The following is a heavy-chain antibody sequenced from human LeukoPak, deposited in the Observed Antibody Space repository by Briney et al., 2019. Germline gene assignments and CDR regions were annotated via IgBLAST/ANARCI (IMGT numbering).Heavy chain of an antibody. D-gene: IGHD2-2*01. Sequence: GTLRFSCAASGFTFNRNWMSWVPHAPGQELGWLANIKQDGSEKYYVDSVKGRFTISRDNAKNSLYLQMNSLRAEDTAVYYCARGTTSRYHYFAYWGQGTLVTVSS. V-gene: IGHV3-7*04. J-gene: IGHJ4*02. CDR2: IKQDGSEK. CDR1: GFTFNRNW. CDR3: ARGTTSRYHYFAY.